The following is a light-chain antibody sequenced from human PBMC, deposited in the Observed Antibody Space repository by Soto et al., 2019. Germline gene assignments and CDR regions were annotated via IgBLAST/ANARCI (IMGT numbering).Light chain of an antibody. J-gene: IGKJ4*01. V-gene: IGKV3-11*01. CDR1: QSVRNY. CDR2: DAS. CDR3: HQRSKWPLT. Sequence: EFVLTQSPATLSLSPGETATLSCRASQSVRNYLAWYQQKPGQAPRLLIYDASNRATDIPARFSGSGSGTDFTLTISSLDPEDSAVYYCHQRSKWPLTFGGGTKVDIK.